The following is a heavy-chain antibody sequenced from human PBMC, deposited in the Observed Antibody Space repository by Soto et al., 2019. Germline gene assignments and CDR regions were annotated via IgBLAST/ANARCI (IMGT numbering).Heavy chain of an antibody. V-gene: IGHV1-18*01. CDR2: VSAHNGNT. J-gene: IGHJ4*02. CDR3: ARGRYGAY. CDR1: GYAFTTYG. D-gene: IGHD3-10*01. Sequence: QVHLVQSGAEVKKPGASVKVSCKGSGYAFTTYGITWVRQAPGQGLEWMGGVSAHNGNTNYAQKLQGRVTVTRDTSTSTAYMELRSLRSDDTAVYYCARGRYGAYWGQGALVTVSS.